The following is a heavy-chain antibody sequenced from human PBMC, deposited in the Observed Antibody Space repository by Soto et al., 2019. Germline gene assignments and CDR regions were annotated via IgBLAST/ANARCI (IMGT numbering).Heavy chain of an antibody. CDR2: ISAYNGNT. D-gene: IGHD3-22*01. Sequence: ASVKVSCKASGYTFTSYGISWVRQTPGQGLEWMGWISAYNGNTNYAQKLQGRVTMTTDTSTSTAYMELRSLRSDDTAVYYCARDFTYYYDSSGYGDWFDPWGKGTLVTVSS. CDR3: ARDFTYYYDSSGYGDWFDP. CDR1: GYTFTSYG. J-gene: IGHJ5*02. V-gene: IGHV1-18*01.